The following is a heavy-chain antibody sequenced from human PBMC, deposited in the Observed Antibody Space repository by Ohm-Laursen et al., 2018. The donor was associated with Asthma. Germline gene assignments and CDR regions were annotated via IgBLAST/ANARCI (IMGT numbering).Heavy chain of an antibody. CDR2: INTNTGNP. Sequence: GASVKVSCKASGYTFTRFAVNWVRQAPGQSLEWLGWINTNTGNPTFAQGLTGRFVLSLDTSVSTAYLQISSLKAEDTAVYYCARGITFSDYWGQGTLVTVSS. V-gene: IGHV7-4-1*02. CDR1: GYTFTRFA. J-gene: IGHJ4*02. D-gene: IGHD3-16*01. CDR3: ARGITFSDY.